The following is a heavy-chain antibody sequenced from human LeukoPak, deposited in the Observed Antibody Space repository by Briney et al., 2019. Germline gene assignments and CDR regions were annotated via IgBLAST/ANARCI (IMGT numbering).Heavy chain of an antibody. V-gene: IGHV3-74*01. CDR3: ARAGQHYGDYVEFWFDP. Sequence: PGGSLRLSCAASGFTFSTYWMHWVRQAPGKGLVWVSRINSDGSSTSYADSVKGRFTISRDNAKNTLYLQMNSLSAEDMAVYYCARAGQHYGDYVEFWFDPWGQGTLVTVSS. CDR2: INSDGSST. J-gene: IGHJ5*02. CDR1: GFTFSTYW. D-gene: IGHD4-17*01.